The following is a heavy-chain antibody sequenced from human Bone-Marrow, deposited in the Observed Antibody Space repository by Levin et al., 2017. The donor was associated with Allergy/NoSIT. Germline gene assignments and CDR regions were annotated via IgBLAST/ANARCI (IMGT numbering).Heavy chain of an antibody. Sequence: KISCKTSGDSFSNYALSWVRQAPGQGLEWLGGITPSFGTAYYAQKFQGRVTITADELTTTAYMELSSLTSDDTAVYYCARALKKGLHYYHYALDVWGQGTTVTVSS. J-gene: IGHJ6*02. CDR1: GDSFSNYA. CDR3: ARALKKGLHYYHYALDV. V-gene: IGHV1-69*01. CDR2: ITPSFGTA.